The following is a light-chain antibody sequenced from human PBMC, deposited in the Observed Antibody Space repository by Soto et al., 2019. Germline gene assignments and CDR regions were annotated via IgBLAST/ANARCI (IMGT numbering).Light chain of an antibody. Sequence: EIVLTQSPGTLSLSPGERATLSCGASQTVSGSYLAWYQQKPGQAPRLLIHGATNRATGIPDRFSGSRSGTDFSLTISRLEPEDSAVYYCQQYGSSPSFGQGTKVEIK. CDR2: GAT. CDR1: QTVSGSY. V-gene: IGKV3-20*01. CDR3: QQYGSSPS. J-gene: IGKJ1*01.